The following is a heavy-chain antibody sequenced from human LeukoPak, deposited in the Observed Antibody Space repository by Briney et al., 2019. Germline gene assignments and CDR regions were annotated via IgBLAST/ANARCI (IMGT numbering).Heavy chain of an antibody. CDR2: IHPGGSDI. CDR1: RYTFSTYY. Sequence: GESLHISCAGYRYTFSTYYIGWARPMPGKGLEWMAIIHPGGSDIRYSPSFQGQVTISADKYINTAYLQWTSLKASDTAMYYRATYNTVWPVFWGLGTLVTVSS. D-gene: IGHD3-10*01. V-gene: IGHV5-51*01. CDR3: ATYNTVWPVF. J-gene: IGHJ4*02.